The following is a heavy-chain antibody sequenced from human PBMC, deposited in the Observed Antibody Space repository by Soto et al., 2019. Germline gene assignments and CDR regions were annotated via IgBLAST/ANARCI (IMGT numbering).Heavy chain of an antibody. Sequence: ASETLSLTCAVYGGSFSGYYWSWIRQPPGKGLEWIGEINHSGSTNYNPSLKSRVTISVDTSKNQFSLKLSSMTAADTAVYYCARGGYYPPRVGDFDYWGQGTLVTVSS. CDR2: INHSGST. J-gene: IGHJ4*02. CDR3: ARGGYYPPRVGDFDY. CDR1: GGSFSGYY. V-gene: IGHV4-34*01. D-gene: IGHD3-3*01.